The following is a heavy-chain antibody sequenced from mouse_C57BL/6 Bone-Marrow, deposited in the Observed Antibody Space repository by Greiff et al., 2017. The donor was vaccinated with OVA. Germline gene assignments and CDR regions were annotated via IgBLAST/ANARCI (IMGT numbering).Heavy chain of an antibody. CDR1: GYTFTSYW. CDR3: ARRLDYSNYEGAMDY. D-gene: IGHD2-5*01. V-gene: IGHV1-69*01. J-gene: IGHJ4*01. Sequence: VQLQQSGAELVLPGASVKLSCKASGYTFTSYWMHWVKQRPGQGLEWIGEIDPSDSYTNYNQKFKGKSTLTVDKSSSTAYMQLSSLTSEDSAVYYCARRLDYSNYEGAMDYWGQGTSVTVSS. CDR2: IDPSDSYT.